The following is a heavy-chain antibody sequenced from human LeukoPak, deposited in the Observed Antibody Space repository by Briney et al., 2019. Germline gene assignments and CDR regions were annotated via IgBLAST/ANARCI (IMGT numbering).Heavy chain of an antibody. CDR2: IYSGGST. CDR1: GFTVRSNY. CDR3: ARVLGDAFDI. V-gene: IGHV3-53*01. J-gene: IGHJ3*02. Sequence: GGSLRLSCAASGFTVRSNYMSWVRQAPGKGLEWVSVIYSGGSTYYADAVKGRFTISRDNSKNTLYLQMNSLRAEDTAVYYCARVLGDAFDIWGQGTMVTVSS.